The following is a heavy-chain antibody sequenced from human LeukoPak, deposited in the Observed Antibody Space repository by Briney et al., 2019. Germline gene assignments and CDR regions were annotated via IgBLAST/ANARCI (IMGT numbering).Heavy chain of an antibody. CDR3: ASIGGNGGY. CDR2: INHSGST. D-gene: IGHD2-15*01. V-gene: IGHV4-34*01. Sequence: SETLSLTCAVYGGSFSGYYWSWIRQPPGKGLEWIGEINHSGSTNYNPSLKSRVTISVDTSKNQFSLKLSSVTAADTAVYYCASIGGNGGYWGQGTLVTVSS. CDR1: GGSFSGYY. J-gene: IGHJ4*02.